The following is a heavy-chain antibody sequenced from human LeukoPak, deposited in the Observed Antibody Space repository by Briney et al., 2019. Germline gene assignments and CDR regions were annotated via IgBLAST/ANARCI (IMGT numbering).Heavy chain of an antibody. CDR1: GFSFSNYE. CDR2: ISSSGRTI. D-gene: IGHD3-16*01. V-gene: IGHV3-48*03. Sequence: GGSLRLSCAASGFSFSNYEMSWVRRAPGKGLEWVSYISSSGRTIYYADSVKGRFTISRDNAKKSLYLQMNSLRAEDTAVYYCARGFGYFDYWGQGTLVTVSS. CDR3: ARGFGYFDY. J-gene: IGHJ4*02.